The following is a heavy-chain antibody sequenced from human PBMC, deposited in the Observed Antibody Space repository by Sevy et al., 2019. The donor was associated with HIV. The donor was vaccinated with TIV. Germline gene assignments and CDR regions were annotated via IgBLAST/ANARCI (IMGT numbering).Heavy chain of an antibody. CDR1: GFTVSNNY. Sequence: GGSLRLSCAASGFTVSNNYMNWVRQAPGKGLEWVTVIYSDGSTYYVDSVKGRFTISRDNSKNTLLLQMNSLRADDTAVYYCARVPPYSYGFGVDYWGQGTLVTVSS. V-gene: IGHV3-53*01. CDR2: IYSDGST. D-gene: IGHD5-18*01. J-gene: IGHJ4*02. CDR3: ARVPPYSYGFGVDY.